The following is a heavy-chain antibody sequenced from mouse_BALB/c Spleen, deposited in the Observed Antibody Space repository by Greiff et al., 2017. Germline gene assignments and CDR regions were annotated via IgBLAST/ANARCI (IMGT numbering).Heavy chain of an antibody. CDR2: IYPGDGDT. CDR3: ARWGRSFDY. V-gene: IGHV1-82*01. J-gene: IGHJ2*01. CDR1: GYAFSSSW. Sequence: VQLQQSGPELVKPGASVKISCKASGYAFSSSWMNWVKQRPGQGLEWIGRIYPGDGDTNYNGKFKGKATLTADKSSSTAYMQLSSLTSVDSAVYFCARWGRSFDYWGQGTTLTVSS.